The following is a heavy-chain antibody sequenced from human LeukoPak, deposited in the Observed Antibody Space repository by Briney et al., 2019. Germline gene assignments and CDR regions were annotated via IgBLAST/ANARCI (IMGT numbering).Heavy chain of an antibody. CDR2: INSDGSST. CDR3: ARAIGLDFDF. CDR1: GFTFSGYS. Sequence: PGGSLRLSCAASGFTFSGYSMHWVRQAPGKGLVWVSRINSDGSSTTYADSVKGRFTISRDNAKNTLYLQMNSLRAEDTAMYYCARAIGLDFDFWGQGTLVTVSS. J-gene: IGHJ4*02. V-gene: IGHV3-74*01. D-gene: IGHD2/OR15-2a*01.